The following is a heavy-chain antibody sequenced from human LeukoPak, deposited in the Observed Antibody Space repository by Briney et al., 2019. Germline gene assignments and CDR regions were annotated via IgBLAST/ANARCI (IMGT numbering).Heavy chain of an antibody. J-gene: IGHJ5*02. V-gene: IGHV3-23*01. D-gene: IGHD3-22*01. CDR3: AKGSSGYFADL. Sequence: PGGSLRLSCTASGFIFNNFGVMGLRQAPGKGLEWVSAISNDGGGTTYADFVKGRFTISRDNSKNTLFLQMNSLRAAVTALYYCAKGSSGYFADLWGQGTLVTVSS. CDR1: GFIFNNFG. CDR2: ISNDGGGT.